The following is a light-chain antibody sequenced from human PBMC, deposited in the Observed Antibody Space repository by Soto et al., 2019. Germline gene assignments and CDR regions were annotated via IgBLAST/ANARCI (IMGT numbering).Light chain of an antibody. CDR3: QAWDSRTVV. V-gene: IGLV3-1*01. Sequence: SYELTQPPSVSVSPGQTASITSSGDKLGDKYACWYQQKPGQSPVLVIYQDSKRPSGIPERFSGSNSGNTATLTISGTQAMDEADYYCQAWDSRTVVFGGGTQLTVL. CDR2: QDS. CDR1: KLGDKY. J-gene: IGLJ2*01.